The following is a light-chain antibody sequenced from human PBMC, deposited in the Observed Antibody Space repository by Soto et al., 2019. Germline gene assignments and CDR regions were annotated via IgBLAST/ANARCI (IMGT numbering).Light chain of an antibody. CDR1: QSISGW. CDR2: EAS. CDR3: QQYITYPGT. V-gene: IGKV1-5*03. J-gene: IGKJ1*01. Sequence: GDRVTIPCRASQSISGWLAWYQQRPGKAPKVLIYEASSLQTGVPSRFSGSGSGTEFTLTISSLQPDDFATYYCQQYITYPGTFGQGTKVEIK.